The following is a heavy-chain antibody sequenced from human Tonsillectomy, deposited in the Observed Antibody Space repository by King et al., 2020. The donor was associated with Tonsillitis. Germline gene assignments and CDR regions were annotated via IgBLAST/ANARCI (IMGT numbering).Heavy chain of an antibody. Sequence: QLVQSGAEVKKPGASVKVSCKASGYTFTGYYMHWVRQAPGQGLEWMGWINPNSGGTNYAQKFQGWVTMTRDTSISTAYMELSRLRSDDTAVYYCERDSGYCSSTSCYAGDYYYYGMDVWGQGTTVTVS. J-gene: IGHJ6*02. V-gene: IGHV1-2*04. CDR3: ERDSGYCSSTSCYAGDYYYYGMDV. D-gene: IGHD2-2*01. CDR1: GYTFTGYY. CDR2: INPNSGGT.